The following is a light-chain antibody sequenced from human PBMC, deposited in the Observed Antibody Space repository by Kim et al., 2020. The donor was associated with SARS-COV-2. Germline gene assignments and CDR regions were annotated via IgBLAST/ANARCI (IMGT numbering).Light chain of an antibody. CDR3: QQYGSSPPYT. CDR1: QSVSSSC. Sequence: SPGERATLSCRASQSVSSSCLAWYQQRLGQPPRLLIYGASSRATGIPDRFSGSGSGTDFTLTISRLEPEDFAVYYCQQYGSSPPYTFGQGTKLEI. J-gene: IGKJ2*01. CDR2: GAS. V-gene: IGKV3-20*01.